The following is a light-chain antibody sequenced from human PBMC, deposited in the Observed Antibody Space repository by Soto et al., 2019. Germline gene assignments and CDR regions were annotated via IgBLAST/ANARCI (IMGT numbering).Light chain of an antibody. CDR2: EVS. J-gene: IGLJ1*01. Sequence: QSVLTRPPSASGSPGQSVTISCTGTSSDVGGYNYVSWYQQHPGKAPKLMIYEVSKRPSGVPDRFSGSKSGNTASLTVSGLQAEDEADYYCNSYAGSNVYVFGTGTKLTVL. CDR3: NSYAGSNVYV. CDR1: SSDVGGYNY. V-gene: IGLV2-8*01.